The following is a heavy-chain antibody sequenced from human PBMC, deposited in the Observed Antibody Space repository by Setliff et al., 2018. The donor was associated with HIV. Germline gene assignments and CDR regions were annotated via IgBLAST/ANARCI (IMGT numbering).Heavy chain of an antibody. CDR2: IYYSGRT. Sequence: SETLSLTCTVSGGSISNYYWSWVRQPPGKGLEWIGYIYYSGRTDYNPSFRRRASISLDTSKNQFSLKLNSVTAADSAIYYCARGWELLPYWALNVWGKGTTVTVSS. V-gene: IGHV4-59*01. J-gene: IGHJ6*04. D-gene: IGHD2-15*01. CDR3: ARGWELLPYWALNV. CDR1: GGSISNYY.